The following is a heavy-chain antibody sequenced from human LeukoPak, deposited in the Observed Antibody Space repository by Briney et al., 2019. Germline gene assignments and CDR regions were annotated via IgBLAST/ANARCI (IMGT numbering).Heavy chain of an antibody. Sequence: GGSLRLSCAASGFTFSKYWMLWVRQPPWKGLKSVSRINTEGTVTTYADSVKGRFTVSRDNADNTMFLQMNSVRDEDTAVYYCATKQWLAPPPDSWGQGTPVTVSS. J-gene: IGHJ4*02. CDR2: INTEGTVT. D-gene: IGHD6-19*01. CDR1: GFTFSKYW. V-gene: IGHV3-74*01. CDR3: ATKQWLAPPPDS.